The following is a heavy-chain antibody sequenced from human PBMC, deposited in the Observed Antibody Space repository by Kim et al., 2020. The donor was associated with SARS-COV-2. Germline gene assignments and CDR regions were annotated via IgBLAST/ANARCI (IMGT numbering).Heavy chain of an antibody. J-gene: IGHJ6*03. V-gene: IGHV3-11*01. CDR3: ARLSSGSHYRYYMDV. Sequence: DSVKGRFTISRDNAKNSLYLQMNSLRAEDTAVYYCARLSSGSHYRYYMDVWGKGTTVTVSS. D-gene: IGHD1-26*01.